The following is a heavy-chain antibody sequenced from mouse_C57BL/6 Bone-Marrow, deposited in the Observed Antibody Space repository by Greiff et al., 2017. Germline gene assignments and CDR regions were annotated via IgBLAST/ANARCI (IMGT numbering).Heavy chain of an antibody. J-gene: IGHJ2*01. Sequence: EVQRVESEGGLVQPGSSMKLSCTASGFTFSDYYMAWVRQVPEKGLEWVANINYDGSSTYYPDTLKSRFTISRDNAKNTLYLQMSSLRSEDTATYCGTRDYCGGYCDYWGQGTTLTVSS. D-gene: IGHD1-1*01. CDR2: INYDGSST. V-gene: IGHV5-16*01. CDR1: GFTFSDYY. CDR3: TRDYCGGYCDY.